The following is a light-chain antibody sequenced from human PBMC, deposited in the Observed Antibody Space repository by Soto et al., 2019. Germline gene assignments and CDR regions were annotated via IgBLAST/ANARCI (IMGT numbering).Light chain of an antibody. Sequence: EIVMTQSPATLSVSPEERATLSCRASQSVSSNLAWYQQKPGQAPRLLIYGASTRATGIPARFSGSGSGTEFTLTISILQSEDFAVYYCQQYNNWPKTFGQGTKVDIK. CDR1: QSVSSN. V-gene: IGKV3-15*01. CDR3: QQYNNWPKT. J-gene: IGKJ1*01. CDR2: GAS.